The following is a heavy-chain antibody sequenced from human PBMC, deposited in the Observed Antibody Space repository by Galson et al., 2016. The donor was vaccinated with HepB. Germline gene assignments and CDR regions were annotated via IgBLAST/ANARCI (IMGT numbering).Heavy chain of an antibody. CDR2: TSWNSGSI. V-gene: IGHV3-9*01. CDR1: GFTFDDYA. Sequence: ALRLSCAASGFTFDDYAMHWLLQAPGKALEWVSGTSWNSGSIGYADSVKGRFTISRDNDKNSLHLQMSSLRAEDTAMYYCARDYFCVGASCRGERGRFDYWGQGALVTVSS. J-gene: IGHJ4*02. D-gene: IGHD2-21*01. CDR3: ARDYFCVGASCRGERGRFDY.